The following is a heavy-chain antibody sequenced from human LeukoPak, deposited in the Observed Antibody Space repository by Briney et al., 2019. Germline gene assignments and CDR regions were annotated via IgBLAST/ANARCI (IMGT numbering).Heavy chain of an antibody. CDR3: ARDYGDYVFDY. CDR2: MNPKSDDT. CDR1: GYTFTDYY. Sequence: ASVKVSCKTSGYTFTDYYMHWVRQAPGQGLEWMGRMNPKSDDTNYAQKFQGRVTMTRDTSISTVYMEVSRLISDDTAVYFCARDYGDYVFDYWGQGTLVTVSS. D-gene: IGHD4-17*01. V-gene: IGHV1-2*06. J-gene: IGHJ4*02.